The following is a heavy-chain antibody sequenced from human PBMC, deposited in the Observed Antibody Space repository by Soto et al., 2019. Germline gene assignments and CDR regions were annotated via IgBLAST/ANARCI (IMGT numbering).Heavy chain of an antibody. V-gene: IGHV3-48*04. CDR1: GFTFSSYG. D-gene: IGHD3-3*01. Sequence: GGSLRLSCAASGFTFSSYGMHWVRQAPGKGLEWVSYISSSGSTIYYADSVKGRFTISRDNAKNSLYLQMNSLRAEDTAVYYCARASGYDFWSGYYSWFDPWGQGTLVTVSS. CDR3: ARASGYDFWSGYYSWFDP. CDR2: ISSSGSTI. J-gene: IGHJ5*02.